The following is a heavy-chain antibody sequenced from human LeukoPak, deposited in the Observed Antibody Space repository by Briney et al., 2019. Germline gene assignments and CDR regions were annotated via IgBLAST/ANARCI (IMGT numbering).Heavy chain of an antibody. J-gene: IGHJ3*02. CDR2: ISSSGSDK. V-gene: IGHV3-48*03. CDR3: ARRTSGAFAI. Sequence: AGGSLRLSCAASGFPFSDHERNWVRQAPGKGLEWVSYISSSGSDKYYPDSVKGRFTIPRDNAKNSLYLQINSLRAEDTAVYYCARRTSGAFAIWGQGTKVTVSS. CDR1: GFPFSDHE.